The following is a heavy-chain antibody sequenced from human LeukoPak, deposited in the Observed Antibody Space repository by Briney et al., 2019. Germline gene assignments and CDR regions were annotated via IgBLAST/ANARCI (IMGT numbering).Heavy chain of an antibody. V-gene: IGHV3-30*02. CDR3: ARDRSGSYYRTFDY. D-gene: IGHD1-26*01. J-gene: IGHJ4*02. Sequence: GGSLRLSCAASGFTFSSYGMHWVRQAPGKGLEWVAFIRYDGSNKYYADSVKGRFTISRDNPKNSLYLQMNSLRAEDTAVYYCARDRSGSYYRTFDYWGQGTLVTVSS. CDR2: IRYDGSNK. CDR1: GFTFSSYG.